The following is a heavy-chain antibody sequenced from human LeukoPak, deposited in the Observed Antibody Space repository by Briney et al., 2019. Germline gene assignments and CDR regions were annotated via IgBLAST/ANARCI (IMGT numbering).Heavy chain of an antibody. CDR3: ARARRVVVVAASNWFDP. CDR1: GGSFSGYY. J-gene: IGHJ5*02. Sequence: SETLSLTCAVYGGSFSGYYWSWIRQPPGKGLEWIGEINHSGSTNYNPSLKSRVTISVDTSKNQFSLKLSSVTAADTAMYYCARARRVVVVAASNWFDPWGQGTLVTVSS. V-gene: IGHV4-34*01. D-gene: IGHD2-15*01. CDR2: INHSGST.